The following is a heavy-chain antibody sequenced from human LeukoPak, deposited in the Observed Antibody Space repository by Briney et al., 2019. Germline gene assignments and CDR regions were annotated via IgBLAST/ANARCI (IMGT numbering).Heavy chain of an antibody. CDR2: ITGGGDNI. V-gene: IGHV3-23*01. Sequence: PGGSLRLSCAASGFTFSSCAMRWVRQAPGKGLEWVSTITGGGDNIYYADSAKGRFTISRDNSKNMVYLQLNSLRADDTAVYYCAKGYGSGGFFVWGQGTLVTVSS. CDR1: GFTFSSCA. J-gene: IGHJ4*02. CDR3: AKGYGSGGFFV. D-gene: IGHD3-10*01.